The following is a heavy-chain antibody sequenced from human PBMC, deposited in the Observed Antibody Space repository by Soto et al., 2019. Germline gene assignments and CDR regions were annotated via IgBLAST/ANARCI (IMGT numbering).Heavy chain of an antibody. CDR2: ISAYNGNT. CDR3: ARSPNYSSSWYYYYGMDV. V-gene: IGHV1-18*01. Sequence: ASVKVSCKASGYTFTSYGISWVRQAPGQGLEWMGWISAYNGNTNYAQKLQGRVTMTTDTSTSTAYMELRSLRSDDTAVYYCARSPNYSSSWYYYYGMDVWGQGTTVTVSS. J-gene: IGHJ6*02. D-gene: IGHD6-13*01. CDR1: GYTFTSYG.